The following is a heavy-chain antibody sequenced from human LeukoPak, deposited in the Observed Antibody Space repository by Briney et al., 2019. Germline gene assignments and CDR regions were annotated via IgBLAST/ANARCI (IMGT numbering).Heavy chain of an antibody. D-gene: IGHD6-13*01. CDR1: GFTFTSYA. CDR3: AKDRDSSSCP. V-gene: IGHV3-23*01. J-gene: IGHJ5*02. Sequence: PGRSLRLSCAAAGFTFTSYAMSWVRQAPGKGLGWVSAISSSGGSTYYADSVKGRFTISRDNSKITLYLQMNSLRAEDTAVYYCAKDRDSSSCPWGQGTLVTVSS. CDR2: ISSSGGST.